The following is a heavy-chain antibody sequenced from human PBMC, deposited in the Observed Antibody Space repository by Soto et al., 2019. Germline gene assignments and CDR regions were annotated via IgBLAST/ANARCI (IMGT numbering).Heavy chain of an antibody. D-gene: IGHD2-15*01. CDR3: AKNRERYCSGGSCFRPAFDI. J-gene: IGHJ3*02. CDR2: MNPNSGNT. CDR1: GYTFTSYD. Sequence: ASVKVSCKASGYTFTSYDTNWVRQATGQGLEWMGWMNPNSGNTGYAQKFQGRVTMTRNTSISTAYMELSSLRSEDTAVYYCAKNRERYCSGGSCFRPAFDIWGQGTMVTVSS. V-gene: IGHV1-8*01.